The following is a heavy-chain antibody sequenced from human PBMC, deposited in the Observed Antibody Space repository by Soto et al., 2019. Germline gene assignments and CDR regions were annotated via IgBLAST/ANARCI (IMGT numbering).Heavy chain of an antibody. Sequence: GASVKVSCKASGYTFTSYDINWVRQATGQGLEWMGWMNPNSGNTGYAQKFQGRVTMTRNTSISTAYMELSSLRSEDTAVYYCARALDYYDSSGYLVYYYYGMDVWGQGTTVTVSS. V-gene: IGHV1-8*01. CDR2: MNPNSGNT. CDR1: GYTFTSYD. D-gene: IGHD3-22*01. CDR3: ARALDYYDSSGYLVYYYYGMDV. J-gene: IGHJ6*02.